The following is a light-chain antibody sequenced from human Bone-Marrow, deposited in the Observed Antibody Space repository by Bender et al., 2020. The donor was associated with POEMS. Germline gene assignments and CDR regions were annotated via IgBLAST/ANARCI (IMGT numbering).Light chain of an antibody. CDR1: SSDVGSYNL. V-gene: IGLV2-14*02. CDR3: AAWDDSLRAWV. Sequence: QSALTQPASVSGSPGQSITISCTGTSSDVGSYNLVSWYQQYPGKAPKLVIYEVTKRPSGVPDRFSGSKSGTSASLAITGLRPEDEADYYCAAWDDSLRAWVFGGGTKLTVL. CDR2: EVT. J-gene: IGLJ3*02.